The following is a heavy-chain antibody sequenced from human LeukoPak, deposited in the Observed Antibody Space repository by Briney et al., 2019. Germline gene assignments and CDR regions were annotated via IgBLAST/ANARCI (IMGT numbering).Heavy chain of an antibody. CDR2: ISAYNGNT. CDR1: GYTFTSYG. V-gene: IGHV1-18*01. D-gene: IGHD4-17*01. CDR3: ARGVNDYGDYGVYYYYYYMDV. J-gene: IGHJ6*03. Sequence: ASVKVSCKASGYTFTSYGISWVRQAPGQGLEWMGWISAYNGNTNYAQKLQGRVTMTTDTSTSTAYMELRSLRSDDTAVYYCARGVNDYGDYGVYYYYYYMDVWGKGTTVTVSS.